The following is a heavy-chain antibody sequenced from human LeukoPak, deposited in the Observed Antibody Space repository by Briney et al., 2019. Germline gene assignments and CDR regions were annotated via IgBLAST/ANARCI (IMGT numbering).Heavy chain of an antibody. J-gene: IGHJ5*02. CDR1: GFTFSSYA. V-gene: IGHV3-23*01. CDR3: AKARYNSGWYGLDP. D-gene: IGHD6-19*01. Sequence: GGSLRLSCAASGFTFSSYAMSWVRQAPGKGLEWVSGISGSGTSTYYADSTKGRFTISRDNSKNTLYLQMDSLRAEDTAVYYCAKARYNSGWYGLDPWGQGTLVTVSS. CDR2: ISGSGTST.